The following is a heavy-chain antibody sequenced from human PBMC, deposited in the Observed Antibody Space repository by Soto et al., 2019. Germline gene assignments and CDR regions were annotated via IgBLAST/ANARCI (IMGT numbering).Heavy chain of an antibody. J-gene: IGHJ2*01. V-gene: IGHV4-31*03. CDR2: IYYSGTT. CDR3: AGGQCFSSGCSCLNL. CDR1: GGSINSGGSY. Sequence: QVQLQESGPGLVKPSQTLSLTRTVSGGSINSGGSYWSWIRQSPGEVLEWIGYIYYSGTTYYNPSLKGGVSMSRDTSKNQYAPKLSSVTATGTAIYDCAGGQCFSSGCSCLNLWGRGTLVTVSS. D-gene: IGHD2-2*01.